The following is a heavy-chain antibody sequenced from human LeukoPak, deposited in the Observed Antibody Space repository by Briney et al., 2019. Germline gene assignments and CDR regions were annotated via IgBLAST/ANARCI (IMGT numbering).Heavy chain of an antibody. D-gene: IGHD3-9*01. CDR2: ISSSSSYI. CDR1: GFTFSSYS. V-gene: IGHV3-21*01. J-gene: IGHJ6*02. CDR3: ARGYYDILTGSANYYGMDV. Sequence: GGSLRLSCAASGFTFSSYSMNWVRQAPGKGLEWVSSISSSSSYIYYADSVKGRFTISRDNAKNSLYLQMNSLRAEDTAVYYCARGYYDILTGSANYYGMDVRGQGTTVTVSS.